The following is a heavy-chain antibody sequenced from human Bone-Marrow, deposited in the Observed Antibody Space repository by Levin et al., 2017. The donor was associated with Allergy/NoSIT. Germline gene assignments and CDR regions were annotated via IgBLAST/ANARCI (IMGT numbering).Heavy chain of an antibody. D-gene: IGHD2-15*01. V-gene: IGHV3-66*01. CDR2: IYSGGST. J-gene: IGHJ3*02. CDR1: GFTVSSNY. Sequence: GGSLRLSCAASGFTVSSNYMSWVRQAPGKGLEWVSVIYSGGSTYYADSVKGRFTISRDNSKNTLYLQMNSLRAEDTAVYYCARDPFCSGGSCYHPPGAFDIWGQGTMVTVSS. CDR3: ARDPFCSGGSCYHPPGAFDI.